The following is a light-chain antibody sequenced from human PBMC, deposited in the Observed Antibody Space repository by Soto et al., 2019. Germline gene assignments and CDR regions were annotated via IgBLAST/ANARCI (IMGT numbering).Light chain of an antibody. CDR1: SSDVAGYNY. J-gene: IGLJ1*01. CDR2: DVS. CDR3: TSYTSGSTYV. V-gene: IGLV2-14*01. Sequence: QSALTQPASVSASPGQSITISCTGTSSDVAGYNYVSWYQQHPGKAPKLMIYDVSNRPSGVSNRFSGSKSGNTASLTISGLQAEDEADYYCTSYTSGSTYVFGTGTKVTVL.